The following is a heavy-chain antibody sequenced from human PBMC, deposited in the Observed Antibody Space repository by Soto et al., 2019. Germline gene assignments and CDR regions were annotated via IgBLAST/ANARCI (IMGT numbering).Heavy chain of an antibody. Sequence: EVQLVESGGDLVQPGGSLRLSCAASGFTFTSYGMNWVRQAPGKGLEWLSYINNGYTTIYYADSVKGQFTISRDNAKNSLYLQMNSLRDEDTAVYYCARFRNFNYGSGSYYFDSWGQGTLVTVSS. D-gene: IGHD3-10*01. CDR1: GFTFTSYG. J-gene: IGHJ4*02. CDR2: INNGYTTI. CDR3: ARFRNFNYGSGSYYFDS. V-gene: IGHV3-48*02.